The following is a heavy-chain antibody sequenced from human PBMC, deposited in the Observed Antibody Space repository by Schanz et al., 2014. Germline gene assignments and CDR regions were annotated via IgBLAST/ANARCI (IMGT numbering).Heavy chain of an antibody. CDR1: GFTFSDYY. Sequence: QVQLVDSGGGLVKPGGSLRLSCAASGFTFSDYYMTWIRQAPGKGLEWVGVISSDGNQQYYADSVKGRFTISRDNAKKSLFLQRNSLSAEDTAVYYCARVAPAATYLDTWGLGTLVIVSS. D-gene: IGHD2-2*01. CDR2: ISSDGNQQ. CDR3: ARVAPAATYLDT. J-gene: IGHJ4*02. V-gene: IGHV3-11*01.